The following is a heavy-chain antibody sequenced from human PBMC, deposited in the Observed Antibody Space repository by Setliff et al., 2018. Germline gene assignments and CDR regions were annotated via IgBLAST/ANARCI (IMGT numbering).Heavy chain of an antibody. D-gene: IGHD6-25*01. CDR1: GDSISSRTYY. V-gene: IGHV4-61*09. Sequence: SETLSLTCTVSGDSISSRTYYWSWIRPPAGKGLEWIGHIYTSWSTISNPSLKSRFTISLDTSKNQFSLKLSSVTAADTAVYYCARMSGFLYMDVWGKGTPVTVSS. CDR3: ARMSGFLYMDV. CDR2: IYTSWST. J-gene: IGHJ6*03.